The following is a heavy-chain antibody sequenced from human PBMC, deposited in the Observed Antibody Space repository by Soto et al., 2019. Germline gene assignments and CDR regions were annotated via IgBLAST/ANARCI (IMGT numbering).Heavy chain of an antibody. J-gene: IGHJ4*02. V-gene: IGHV3-30-3*01. Sequence: GGSLRLSCAASGFTFSSYAMHWVRQAPGKGLEWVAVISYDGSNKYYADSVKGRFTISRDNSKNTLYLQMNSLRAEDTAVYYCERDRRTYGDPLDFDYWGQGTLVTVSS. CDR3: ERDRRTYGDPLDFDY. CDR1: GFTFSSYA. CDR2: ISYDGSNK. D-gene: IGHD4-17*01.